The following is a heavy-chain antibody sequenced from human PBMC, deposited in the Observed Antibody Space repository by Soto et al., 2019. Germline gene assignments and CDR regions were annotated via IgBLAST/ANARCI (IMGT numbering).Heavy chain of an antibody. CDR1: GGTFSSYA. Sequence: QVQLVQSGAEVQKPGSSVKVSCKASGGTFSSYAISWVRQAPGQGLEWMGGIIPIFGTANYAQKFQGRVTITADESTGAAYMELSSLRSEDTAVYYCARGRRVYCSSTSGYGAFDIWGQGTMVTVSS. CDR3: ARGRRVYCSSTSGYGAFDI. D-gene: IGHD2-2*01. V-gene: IGHV1-69*01. J-gene: IGHJ3*02. CDR2: IIPIFGTA.